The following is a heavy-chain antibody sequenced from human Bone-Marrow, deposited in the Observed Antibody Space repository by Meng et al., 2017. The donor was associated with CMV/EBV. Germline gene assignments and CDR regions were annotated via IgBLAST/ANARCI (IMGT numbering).Heavy chain of an antibody. J-gene: IGHJ6*02. Sequence: ASVKVSCKASGYTFTDYTLHWVRQAPGQGLEWMGYINPNSGDTKYAQKFQGRISVTRDASISTGYMELNRLRSDDTAVYSCARSGMVGATYQYYHGMDVWGQGTTVTVSS. V-gene: IGHV1-2*02. D-gene: IGHD1-26*01. CDR1: GYTFTDYT. CDR2: INPNSGDT. CDR3: ARSGMVGATYQYYHGMDV.